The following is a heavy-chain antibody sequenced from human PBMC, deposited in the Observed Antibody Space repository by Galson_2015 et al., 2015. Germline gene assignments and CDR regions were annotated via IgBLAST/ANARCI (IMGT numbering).Heavy chain of an antibody. CDR3: ARVAYDYVLGPGFYYYYGMDV. Sequence: SVKVSCKASGGTFSSYAISWVRQAPGQGLEWMGGIIPIFGTANYAQKLQGRVTITADESTSTAYMELSSLRSEDTAVYYCARVAYDYVLGPGFYYYYGMDVWGQGTTVTVSS. J-gene: IGHJ6*02. CDR2: IIPIFGTA. V-gene: IGHV1-69*13. D-gene: IGHD3-16*01. CDR1: GGTFSSYA.